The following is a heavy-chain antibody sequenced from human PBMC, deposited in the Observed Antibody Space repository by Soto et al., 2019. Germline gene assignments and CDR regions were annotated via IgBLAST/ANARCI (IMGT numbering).Heavy chain of an antibody. D-gene: IGHD1-26*01. Sequence: SGPTLVNPTQTLTLTCTFSGFSLTTRTVGVGWVRHPPGEALKWLALIYWDGDKRYNPSLKSRLTIAKDTSNNQVVLTMTNMDPVDTATYYCVHATWALFDFWGPGTRVTVSS. V-gene: IGHV2-5*02. CDR1: GFSLTTRTVG. CDR2: IYWDGDK. CDR3: VHATWALFDF. J-gene: IGHJ4*01.